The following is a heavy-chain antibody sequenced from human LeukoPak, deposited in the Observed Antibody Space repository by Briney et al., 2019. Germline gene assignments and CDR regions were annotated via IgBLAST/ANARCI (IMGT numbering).Heavy chain of an antibody. D-gene: IGHD6-6*01. CDR1: GYTFTGYY. CDR2: INPNSGGT. CDR3: ARGRSSSSSGYFDY. Sequence: ASVKVSCKASGYTFTGYYMHWVRQAPGQGLEWMGWINPNSGGTNYAQKFQGRVAMTRDTSISTAYMELSSLRSEDTAVYYCARGRSSSSSGYFDYWGQGTLVTVSS. V-gene: IGHV1-2*02. J-gene: IGHJ4*02.